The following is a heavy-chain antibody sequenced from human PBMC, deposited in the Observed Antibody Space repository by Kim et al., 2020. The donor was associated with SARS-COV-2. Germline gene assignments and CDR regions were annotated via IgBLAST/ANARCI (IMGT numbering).Heavy chain of an antibody. V-gene: IGHV3-23*01. CDR2: ISGSGENT. CDR1: RFTFSDYA. Sequence: GGSLRLSCAASRFTFSDYAMSWVRQAPGKGLEWVSAISGSGENTFYADSVKGRFTISRDNSKNTLYLQMNSLRVEDTAVYYCTKFSGEYDFWSGLGDWFDPWGQGTLVTVSS. CDR3: TKFSGEYDFWSGLGDWFDP. J-gene: IGHJ5*02. D-gene: IGHD3-3*01.